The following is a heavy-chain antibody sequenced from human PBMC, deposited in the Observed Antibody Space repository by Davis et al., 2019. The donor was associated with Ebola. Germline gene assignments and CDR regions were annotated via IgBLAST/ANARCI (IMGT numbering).Heavy chain of an antibody. CDR3: AKDPLVVPRITIFGVVTPH. CDR2: ISGSGGST. V-gene: IGHV3-23*01. J-gene: IGHJ4*02. CDR1: GFTFSIYA. D-gene: IGHD3-3*01. Sequence: GESLKISCAASGFTFSIYAMSWVRQAPGKGLEWVSAISGSGGSTYYADSVKGRFTISRDNSKNTLYLQMNSLRAEDTAVYYCAKDPLVVPRITIFGVVTPHWGQGTLVTVSS.